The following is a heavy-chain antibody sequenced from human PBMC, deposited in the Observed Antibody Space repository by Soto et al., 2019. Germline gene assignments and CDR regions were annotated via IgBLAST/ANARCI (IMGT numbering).Heavy chain of an antibody. V-gene: IGHV3-33*01. Sequence: QVQLVESGGGVVQPGRSLRLSCAASGFTFSSYGMHWVRQAPGKGLEWVAVIWYDGSNKYYADSVKGRFTISRDNSKNTLYLQMNSLRAEDTAVYYCARYPDYGDYLALVGIDYWGQGTLVTVSS. CDR1: GFTFSSYG. CDR3: ARYPDYGDYLALVGIDY. D-gene: IGHD4-17*01. CDR2: IWYDGSNK. J-gene: IGHJ4*02.